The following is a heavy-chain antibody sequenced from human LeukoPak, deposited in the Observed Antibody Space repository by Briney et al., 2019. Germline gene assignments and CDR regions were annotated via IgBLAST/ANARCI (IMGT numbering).Heavy chain of an antibody. V-gene: IGHV4-31*03. CDR1: GGSIGSAGYF. CDR2: IYYTGII. J-gene: IGHJ4*02. Sequence: PSQTLSLTCTVSGGSIGSAGYFWNWIRQYPGKGLEWTGYIYYTGIIYYNPSLKSRVTISVDTSKNQFSLKLSSVTAADTAVFYCVRGVRDTIGYYHFDSWGQGTLVTVST. CDR3: VRGVRDTIGYYHFDS. D-gene: IGHD3-22*01.